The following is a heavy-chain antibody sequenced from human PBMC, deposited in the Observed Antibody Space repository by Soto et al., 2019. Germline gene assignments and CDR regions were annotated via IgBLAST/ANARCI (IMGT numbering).Heavy chain of an antibody. CDR1: GFPVSSNY. V-gene: IGHV3-53*01. J-gene: IGHJ4*02. Sequence: GGSLRLSCAASGFPVSSNYMSWVRQAPGKGLEWVSVIYSGGSTYYADSVKGRFTISRDNSKNTLYLQMNSLRAEDTAVYYCATRHISSLIDYWGQGTLVTVSS. CDR2: IYSGGST. D-gene: IGHD6-6*01. CDR3: ATRHISSLIDY.